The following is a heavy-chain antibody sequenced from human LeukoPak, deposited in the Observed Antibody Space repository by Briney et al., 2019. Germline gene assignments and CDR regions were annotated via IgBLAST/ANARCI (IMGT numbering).Heavy chain of an antibody. V-gene: IGHV4-39*07. CDR1: GGSISSSTYY. Sequence: SETLSLTCGVSGGSISSSTYYWGWIRQPPGKGLEWIGSIYYSGSTYYNPSLKSRVTISLDTSKNQFSLKLSSVTAADTAVYYCARGGTAMVPLDYWGQGTLVTVSS. D-gene: IGHD5-18*01. CDR2: IYYSGST. CDR3: ARGGTAMVPLDY. J-gene: IGHJ4*02.